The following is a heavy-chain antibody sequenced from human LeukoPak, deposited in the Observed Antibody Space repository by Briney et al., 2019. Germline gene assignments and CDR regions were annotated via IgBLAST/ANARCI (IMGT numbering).Heavy chain of an antibody. CDR3: AKLGPSYSSVYGIDV. D-gene: IGHD6-25*01. Sequence: PGGSLRLSCAASGFTFSNYAMSWARQAPGKGLEWVSGISASGGTTYCADSVKGRFTISRDNSKNTLYLQMNSLRAEDSALYYCAKLGPSYSSVYGIDVWGQGTTVTVSS. V-gene: IGHV3-23*01. J-gene: IGHJ6*02. CDR1: GFTFSNYA. CDR2: ISASGGTT.